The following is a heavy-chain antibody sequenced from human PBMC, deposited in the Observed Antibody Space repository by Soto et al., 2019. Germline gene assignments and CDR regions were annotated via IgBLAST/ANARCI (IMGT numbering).Heavy chain of an antibody. J-gene: IGHJ5*02. CDR2: IIPILGIA. CDR1: GGTFSSYT. Sequence: QVQLVQSGAEVKKPGSSVKVSCKASGGTFSSYTISWVRQAPGQGLEWMGRIIPILGIANYAQKFQGRVTITEDNSKSTASMELSSLRSEDTAVYYCARDPRPPEDERSGSYLNWFDPWGQGTLVTVSS. D-gene: IGHD3-10*01. CDR3: ARDPRPPEDERSGSYLNWFDP. V-gene: IGHV1-69*08.